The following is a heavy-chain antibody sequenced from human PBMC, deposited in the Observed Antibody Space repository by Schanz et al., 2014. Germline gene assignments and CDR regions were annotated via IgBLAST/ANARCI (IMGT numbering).Heavy chain of an antibody. V-gene: IGHV4-30-2*06. CDR3: ALRERPYGPFAS. CDR1: GGSISSGGYS. CDR2: IYYSGNT. D-gene: IGHD3-10*01. J-gene: IGHJ4*02. Sequence: QVQLQESGPGLVKPSQTLSLTCAVSGGSISSGGYSWNWIRQSPGKGLEWIGYIYYSGNTYYNPSLKSRVAISVDRSKNQFSLSLDSVTAADTAVYYCALRERPYGPFASWGQGALVTVSS.